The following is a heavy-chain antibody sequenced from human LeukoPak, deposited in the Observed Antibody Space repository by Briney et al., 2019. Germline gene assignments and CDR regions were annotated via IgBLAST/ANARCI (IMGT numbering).Heavy chain of an antibody. J-gene: IGHJ3*02. CDR1: GFTFSTYA. Sequence: GGSLRLSCAASGFTFSTYAISWVRQAPGKGLEWVSTISGSGGDTFYADSVKGRFTISRDNSKNTLYLQMNSLRAEDTAIYYCARDRDGYNYDAFDIWGQGTMVTVSS. CDR2: ISGSGGDT. CDR3: ARDRDGYNYDAFDI. D-gene: IGHD5-24*01. V-gene: IGHV3-23*01.